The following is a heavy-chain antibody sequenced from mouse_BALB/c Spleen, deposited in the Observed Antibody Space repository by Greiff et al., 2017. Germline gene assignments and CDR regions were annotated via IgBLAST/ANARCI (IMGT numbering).Heavy chain of an antibody. V-gene: IGHV1S81*02. CDR3: TSEYGNYHAMDY. CDR1: GYTFTSYY. D-gene: IGHD2-10*02. CDR2: INPSNGGT. J-gene: IGHJ4*01. Sequence: QVQMQQPGAELVKPGASVKLSCKASGYTFTSYYMYWVKQRPGQGLEWIGGINPSNGGTNFNEKFKSKATLTVDKSSSTAYMQLSSLTSEDSAVYYCTSEYGNYHAMDYWGQGTSVTVSS.